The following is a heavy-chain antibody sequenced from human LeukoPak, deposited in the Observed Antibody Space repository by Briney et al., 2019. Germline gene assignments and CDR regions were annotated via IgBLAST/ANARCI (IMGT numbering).Heavy chain of an antibody. J-gene: IGHJ4*02. Sequence: GGSLRLSCAASGFYFRDHWMDWVRQAPGKGLEWVGHIKTDGSETYYLDSLKGRISISRDNTNNALYLQMYSLRVEDTAIYYCVKNDGWFHLAQWGQGTLVTVSS. D-gene: IGHD6-19*01. V-gene: IGHV3-7*03. CDR2: IKTDGSET. CDR3: VKNDGWFHLAQ. CDR1: GFYFRDHW.